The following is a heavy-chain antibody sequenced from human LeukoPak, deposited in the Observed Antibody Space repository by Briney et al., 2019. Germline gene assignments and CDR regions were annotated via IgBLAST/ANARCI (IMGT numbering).Heavy chain of an antibody. V-gene: IGHV1-8*02. CDR3: ARGRMVRGVIPDAFDI. Sequence: ASVKVSCKASGYTFTSYDINWVRQATGQGLEWMGWMNPNSGNTGYAQKFQGRVTMTRNTSISTAYMELSSLRSEDTAVYYCARGRMVRGVIPDAFDIWGQGTMVTVSS. D-gene: IGHD3-10*01. CDR1: GYTFTSYD. CDR2: MNPNSGNT. J-gene: IGHJ3*02.